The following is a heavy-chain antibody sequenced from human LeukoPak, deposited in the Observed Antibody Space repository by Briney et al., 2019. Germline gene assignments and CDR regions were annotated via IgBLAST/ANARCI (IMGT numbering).Heavy chain of an antibody. D-gene: IGHD3/OR15-3a*01. CDR2: ISDSGGST. CDR1: GITLSNYG. Sequence: GGSLRLSCAVSGITLSNYGMSWVRQAPGQGLEWVAGISDSGGSTTYADSVKGRFTIARDNRKNTLYLQMNSLRAEDTAVYFCAKRGVVIRVILVGFHKEAYYFESWGQGALVTVSS. CDR3: AKRGVVIRVILVGFHKEAYYFES. V-gene: IGHV3-23*01. J-gene: IGHJ4*02.